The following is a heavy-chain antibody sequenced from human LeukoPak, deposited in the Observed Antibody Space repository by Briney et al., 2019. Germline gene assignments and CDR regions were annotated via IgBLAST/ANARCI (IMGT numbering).Heavy chain of an antibody. CDR3: TTGTWIQLWLADY. CDR2: INPSSDGGTT. V-gene: IGHV3-15*01. Sequence: KSGGSLRLSCAASGFTFTKAWMSWVRQAPGKGLEWVGHINPSSDGGTTDYAAPVKGRFSISRDDSKNTLHLQMNRLKTEDTAVYYCTTGTWIQLWLADYWARGPWSPSP. CDR1: GFTFTKAW. J-gene: IGHJ4*02. D-gene: IGHD5-18*01.